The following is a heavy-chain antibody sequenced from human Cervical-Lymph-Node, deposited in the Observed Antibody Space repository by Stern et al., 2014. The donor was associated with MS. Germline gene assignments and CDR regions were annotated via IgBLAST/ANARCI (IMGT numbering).Heavy chain of an antibody. D-gene: IGHD2-21*01. CDR2: IDYGGST. CDR3: ARGKRIAWELDY. CDR1: GGPISSYY. Sequence: QLQLQESGPGLVKPSETLSLTCTVSGGPISSYYWSWIRQPPGKGLEWIGYIDYGGSTNYNPSLKSRVTISVDTSKNQFSLKVSSVTAADTAVYYCARGKRIAWELDYWGQGTLVTVSS. J-gene: IGHJ4*02. V-gene: IGHV4-59*01.